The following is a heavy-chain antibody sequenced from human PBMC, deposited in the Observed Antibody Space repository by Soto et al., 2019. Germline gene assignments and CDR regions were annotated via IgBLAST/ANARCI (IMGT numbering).Heavy chain of an antibody. Sequence: SEILSLTCTVSGGSISSYYWSWIRQPPGKGLEWIGYIYYSGSTNYNPSLKSRVTISVDTSKNQFSLKLSSVTAADTAVYYCARDRGGYDQLGYYYYYMDVWGKGTTVTVSS. CDR1: GGSISSYY. CDR3: ARDRGGYDQLGYYYYYMDV. J-gene: IGHJ6*03. V-gene: IGHV4-59*01. D-gene: IGHD5-12*01. CDR2: IYYSGST.